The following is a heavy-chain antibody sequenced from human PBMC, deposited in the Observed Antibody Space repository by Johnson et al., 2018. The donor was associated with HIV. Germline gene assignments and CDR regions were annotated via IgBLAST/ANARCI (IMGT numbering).Heavy chain of an antibody. Sequence: EVQLVESGGGLTQAGGSLRLSCAASGFTFSNYAMSWVRQAPGKGLQWVSGISGSGITTYYADSVKGRCTISRDNSKNTLYLDMTSLRGGDTAVYFCAKGGQQLADPFDIWGQGTLVTVSS. J-gene: IGHJ3*02. V-gene: IGHV3-23*04. CDR3: AKGGQQLADPFDI. D-gene: IGHD6-13*01. CDR2: ISGSGITT. CDR1: GFTFSNYA.